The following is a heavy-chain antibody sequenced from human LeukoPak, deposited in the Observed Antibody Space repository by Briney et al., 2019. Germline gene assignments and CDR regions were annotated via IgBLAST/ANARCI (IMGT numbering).Heavy chain of an antibody. V-gene: IGHV3-21*01. Sequence: GGSLRHSCAASGFTFSSYSMNWVRQAPGKGLEWVSSISSSSSYIYYADSVKGRFTISRDNAKNSLYLQMNSLRAEDTAVYYCASCIYDSSGYYLYYFDYWGQGTLVTVSS. CDR2: ISSSSSYI. D-gene: IGHD3-22*01. CDR3: ASCIYDSSGYYLYYFDY. J-gene: IGHJ4*02. CDR1: GFTFSSYS.